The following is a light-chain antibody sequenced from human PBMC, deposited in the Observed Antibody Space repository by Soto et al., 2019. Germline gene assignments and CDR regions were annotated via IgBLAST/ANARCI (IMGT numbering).Light chain of an antibody. CDR2: DVS. CDR3: YSYAGSYTWV. V-gene: IGLV2-11*01. Sequence: QSALTQPRSVSGSPGQSVTISCTGTSSDVGGYNYVSWYQQHPGKAPKLMIYDVSKRPSGVPDRFSGSKSGNTASLTISGLQAEDEAVYYCYSYAGSYTWVFGGGTKPTVL. CDR1: SSDVGGYNY. J-gene: IGLJ3*02.